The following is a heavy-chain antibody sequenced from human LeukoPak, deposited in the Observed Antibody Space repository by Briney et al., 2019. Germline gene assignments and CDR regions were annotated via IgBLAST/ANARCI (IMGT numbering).Heavy chain of an antibody. CDR3: AKVGYSTNWLYFDY. J-gene: IGHJ4*02. Sequence: GGSLRLSCAASGFTFSSYGMHWVRQAPGMGLEWVGVISYDGTNKNYADSVKGRFTISRDNSKNTLYLQMNSLRAEDTAVYYCAKVGYSTNWLYFDYWGQGTLVTVSS. V-gene: IGHV3-30*18. CDR2: ISYDGTNK. CDR1: GFTFSSYG. D-gene: IGHD6-13*01.